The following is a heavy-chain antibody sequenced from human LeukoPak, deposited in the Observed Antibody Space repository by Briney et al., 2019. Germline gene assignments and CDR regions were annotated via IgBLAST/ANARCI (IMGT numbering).Heavy chain of an antibody. CDR2: IYYSGST. V-gene: IGHV4-59*01. CDR1: GGSISSYY. J-gene: IGHJ2*01. D-gene: IGHD4-17*01. Sequence: SETLSLTCTVAGGSISSYYWSWIRQPPGKGLEWIGYIYYSGSTNYNPSLKSRVTISVDTSKNQFSLKLSSVTAADTAVYYCARSWTSLGDYSAYSDLWGRGTLVTVSS. CDR3: ARSWTSLGDYSAYSDL.